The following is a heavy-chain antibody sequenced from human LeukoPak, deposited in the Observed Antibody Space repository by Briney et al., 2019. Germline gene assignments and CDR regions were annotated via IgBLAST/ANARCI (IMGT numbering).Heavy chain of an antibody. J-gene: IGHJ4*02. V-gene: IGHV4-39*07. CDR3: AREDSSSADY. Sequence: SETLSLTCTVSGGSISSSSYYWGWIRQPPGKGLEWIGSIYYSGSTYYNPFLKSRVTISVDTSKNQFSLKLSSVTAADTAVYYCAREDSSSADYWGQGTLVTVSS. CDR2: IYYSGST. CDR1: GGSISSSSYY. D-gene: IGHD6-6*01.